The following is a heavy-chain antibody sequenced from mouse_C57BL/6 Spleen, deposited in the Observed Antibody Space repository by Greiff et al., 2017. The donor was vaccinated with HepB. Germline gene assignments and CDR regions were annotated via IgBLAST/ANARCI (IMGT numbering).Heavy chain of an antibody. CDR2: IHPSDSDT. V-gene: IGHV1-74*01. CDR3: AMELGSYYFDY. CDR1: GYTFTSYW. Sequence: QVHVKQPGAELVKPGASVKVSCKASGYTFTSYWMHWVKQRPGQGLEWIGRIHPSDSDTNYNQKFKGKATLTVDKSSSTAYMQLSSLTSEDSAVYYFAMELGSYYFDYWGQGTTLTVSS. D-gene: IGHD4-1*01. J-gene: IGHJ2*01.